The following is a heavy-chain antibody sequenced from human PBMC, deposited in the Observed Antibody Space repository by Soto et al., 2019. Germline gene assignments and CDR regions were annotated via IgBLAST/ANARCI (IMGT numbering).Heavy chain of an antibody. CDR3: AKSTLVVLVIHEFDY. CDR1: GITFSSYA. V-gene: IGHV3-23*01. Sequence: VGSLRLSCAASGITFSSYAMSWVRQAPGKGLQWVSGISGSGDSTYYADSVKGRFTISRDNSKNTLYLQMNSLRAEDTAVYYCAKSTLVVLVIHEFDYWAMEPWSPSPQ. D-gene: IGHD3-22*01. J-gene: IGHJ4*01. CDR2: ISGSGDST.